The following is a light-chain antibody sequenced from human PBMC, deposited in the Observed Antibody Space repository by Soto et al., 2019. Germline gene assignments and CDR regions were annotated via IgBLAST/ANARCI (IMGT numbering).Light chain of an antibody. J-gene: IGLJ7*02. CDR2: STN. CDR1: SGSVSTNYY. CDR3: VLYMGSGICV. V-gene: IGLV8-61*01. Sequence: QAVVTQEPSFSVSPGGTVTLTCGLRSGSVSTNYYPSWYQQTPGQAPRTLIYSTNTRSSGVPDRCSGSILGNKAALTITGAQADDEYDYYCVLYMGSGICVFGGGTQLAAL.